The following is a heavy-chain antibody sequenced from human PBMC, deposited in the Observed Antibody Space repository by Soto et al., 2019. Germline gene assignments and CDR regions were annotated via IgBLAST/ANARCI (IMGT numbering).Heavy chain of an antibody. J-gene: IGHJ6*02. D-gene: IGHD1-7*01. CDR1: GYSFTSYW. CDR3: ARQVTGTTLPSDYYYYGMDV. CDR2: IYPGDSDT. Sequence: GESLKISCKGSGYSFTSYWIGWVRQMPGKGLEWMGIIYPGDSDTRYSPSFQGQVTISADKSISTAYLQWSSLKASDTAMYYCARQVTGTTLPSDYYYYGMDVWGQGTTVTVYS. V-gene: IGHV5-51*01.